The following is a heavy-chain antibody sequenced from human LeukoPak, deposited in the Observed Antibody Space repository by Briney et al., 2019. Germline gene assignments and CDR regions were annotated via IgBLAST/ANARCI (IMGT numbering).Heavy chain of an antibody. Sequence: ASVKVSCKVSGYTLTELSMHWVRQAPGKGLEWMGGFDPEDGETIYAQKFQGRVTMTEDTSTDTAYMELSSLRSEDTAVYYCASWGSGPNPFDHWGQGTLVTVSS. D-gene: IGHD3-16*01. CDR3: ASWGSGPNPFDH. J-gene: IGHJ4*02. V-gene: IGHV1-24*01. CDR2: FDPEDGET. CDR1: GYTLTELS.